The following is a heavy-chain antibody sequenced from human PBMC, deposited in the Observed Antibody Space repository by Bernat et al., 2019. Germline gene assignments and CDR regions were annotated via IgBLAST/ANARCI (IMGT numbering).Heavy chain of an antibody. CDR1: GFTFSRYG. Sequence: QVQLVESGGGVVQPGRSLRLSCAASGFTFSRYGMHWVRQAPGKCLEWVAVISYDGSNKYYADSVKGRFTIARDNSKNTLYLQMNSLRAEDTAVYYCTGKTDLNLFEYWGQGTLVTVSS. V-gene: IGHV3-30*03. CDR2: ISYDGSNK. CDR3: TGKTDLNLFEY. D-gene: IGHD1-14*01. J-gene: IGHJ4*02.